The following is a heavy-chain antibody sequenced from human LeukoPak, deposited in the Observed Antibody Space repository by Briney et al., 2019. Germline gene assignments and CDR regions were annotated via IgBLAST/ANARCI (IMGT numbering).Heavy chain of an antibody. Sequence: GGSLRLSCAASGFTFSSYSMNWVRQAPGKGLEWVSSISSSSSYIYYADSVKGRFTISRDNSKNTLYLQMNSLRAEDTAVYYCAKDGVPDYYGSGSYWEHFDYWGQGTLVTVSS. J-gene: IGHJ4*02. V-gene: IGHV3-21*04. CDR2: ISSSSSYI. CDR3: AKDGVPDYYGSGSYWEHFDY. D-gene: IGHD3-10*01. CDR1: GFTFSSYS.